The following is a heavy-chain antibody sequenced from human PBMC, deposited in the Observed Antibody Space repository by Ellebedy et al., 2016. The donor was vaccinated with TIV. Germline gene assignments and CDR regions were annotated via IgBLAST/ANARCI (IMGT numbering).Heavy chain of an antibody. D-gene: IGHD3-10*01. CDR1: GYTFTGYY. CDR2: INPHSGDT. Sequence: ASVKVSCKASGYTFTGYYIHWVRQAPGQGLEWMGWINPHSGDTNYAQKFQGRVTMTRDTSISTAYMELSRLRSDDTAAYYCARPYYYGSGIPYYFDYWGPGSLVTVSS. V-gene: IGHV1-2*02. CDR3: ARPYYYGSGIPYYFDY. J-gene: IGHJ4*02.